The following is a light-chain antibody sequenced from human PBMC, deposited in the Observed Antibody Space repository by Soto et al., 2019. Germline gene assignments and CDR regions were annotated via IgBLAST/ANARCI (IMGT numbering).Light chain of an antibody. J-gene: IGKJ1*01. CDR1: QSISGT. CDR3: QQYNDWPWT. V-gene: IGKV3-15*01. Sequence: EIVMTQSPATLSVSPGGRPTLSSRASQSISGTLAWYQQKPGQAPRLLIHGASTRAPGFPARFSGSGSGTDFTITISSRHFEDFAVYYCQQYNDWPWTFGQGTQVEIK. CDR2: GAS.